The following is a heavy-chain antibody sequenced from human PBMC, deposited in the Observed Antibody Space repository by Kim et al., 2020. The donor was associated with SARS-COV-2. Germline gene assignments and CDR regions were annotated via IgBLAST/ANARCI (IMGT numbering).Heavy chain of an antibody. V-gene: IGHV1-18*01. D-gene: IGHD2-2*01. J-gene: IGHJ6*02. Sequence: ASVKVSCKASGYTFTSYGISWVRQAPGQGLEWMGWISAYNGNTNYAQKLQGRVTMTTDTSTSTAYMELRSLRSDDTAVYYCARDGHCSSTSCSPPYYYGMDVWGQGTTVTVSS. CDR2: ISAYNGNT. CDR3: ARDGHCSSTSCSPPYYYGMDV. CDR1: GYTFTSYG.